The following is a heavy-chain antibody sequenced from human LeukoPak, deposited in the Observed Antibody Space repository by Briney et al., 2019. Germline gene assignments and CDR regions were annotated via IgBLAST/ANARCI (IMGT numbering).Heavy chain of an antibody. CDR3: ARVGTWDLQRVFEY. Sequence: PGGSLRLSCAASGFRFGDYWMTWARHIPGKGLEWVANIKQDGAEKHYAESVEGRFIISRDNAKNSLYLEMDSLKVEDTAVYYCARVGTWDLQRVFEYWGQGTLVTASS. J-gene: IGHJ4*02. CDR2: IKQDGAEK. D-gene: IGHD1-26*01. CDR1: GFRFGDYW. V-gene: IGHV3-7*01.